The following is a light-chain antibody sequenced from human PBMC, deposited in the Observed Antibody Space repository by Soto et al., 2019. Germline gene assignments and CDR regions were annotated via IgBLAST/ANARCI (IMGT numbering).Light chain of an antibody. CDR2: GAS. J-gene: IGKJ1*01. Sequence: EIVLSQSPGTVSLSKGERDPLSCSASQSVSSIYLAWYQQKPGQAPRLPIYGASSRATGIPDRFSGSGSGTDFTLTISRLEPEDFAVYYCQRHTGSPWTFGQVT. CDR3: QRHTGSPWT. V-gene: IGKV3-20*01. CDR1: QSVSSIY.